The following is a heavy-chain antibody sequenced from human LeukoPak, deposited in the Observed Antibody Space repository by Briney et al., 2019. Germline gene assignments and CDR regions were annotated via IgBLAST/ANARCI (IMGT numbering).Heavy chain of an antibody. V-gene: IGHV1-2*02. CDR2: INPNSGGT. J-gene: IGHJ5*02. Sequence: ASVKVSCKASGYTFTGYYIHWVRQAPGQGLEWMGWINPNSGGTNYAQKFQGRVTMTRDTSISTAYMELSRLRSDDTAVYYCARGNLSPGDYGDPNWFDPWGQGTLVTVSS. CDR1: GYTFTGYY. D-gene: IGHD4-17*01. CDR3: ARGNLSPGDYGDPNWFDP.